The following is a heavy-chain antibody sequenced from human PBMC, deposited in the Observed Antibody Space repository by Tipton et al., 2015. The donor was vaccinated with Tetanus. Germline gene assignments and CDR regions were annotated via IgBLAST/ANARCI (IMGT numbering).Heavy chain of an antibody. CDR2: ISNRGST. D-gene: IGHD3-10*01. Sequence: TLSLTCTVSGGSISSDGAYWSWIRQHPGEGLEWIGYISNRGSTYYNPSLKSRVTSSVDRSQKQISLKVNSVTAADTPVYYCEGDRRVRGGYYYYHGMDVWGQGPTVTVSS. CDR1: GGSISSDGAY. CDR3: EGDRRVRGGYYYYHGMDV. J-gene: IGHJ6*02. V-gene: IGHV4-31*03.